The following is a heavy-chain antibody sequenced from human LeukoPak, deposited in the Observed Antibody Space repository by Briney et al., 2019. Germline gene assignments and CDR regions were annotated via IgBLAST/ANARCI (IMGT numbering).Heavy chain of an antibody. CDR2: IKQDGSEK. CDR3: ARDLSKYYYDSSGYPYYFDY. Sequence: GGSLRLSCAASGFTFSNAWMNWVRQAPGKGLEWVANIKQDGSEKYYVDSVKGRFTISRDNAKNSLYLQMNSLRAEDTAVYYCARDLSKYYYDSSGYPYYFDYWGQGTLVTVSS. J-gene: IGHJ4*02. CDR1: GFTFSNAW. D-gene: IGHD3-22*01. V-gene: IGHV3-7*03.